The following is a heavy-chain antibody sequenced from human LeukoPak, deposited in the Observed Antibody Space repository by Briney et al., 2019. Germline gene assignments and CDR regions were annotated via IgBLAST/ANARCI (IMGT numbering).Heavy chain of an antibody. CDR3: ARVETYYYDSSGYEH. Sequence: ASVKVSCKASGYTFTSYGTSWVRQAPGQGLEWMGWISAYNGNTNYAQKLQGRVTMTTDTSTSTAYMELRSLRSDDTAVYYCARVETYYYDSSGYEHWGQGTLVTVSS. CDR2: ISAYNGNT. D-gene: IGHD3-22*01. J-gene: IGHJ4*02. V-gene: IGHV1-18*01. CDR1: GYTFTSYG.